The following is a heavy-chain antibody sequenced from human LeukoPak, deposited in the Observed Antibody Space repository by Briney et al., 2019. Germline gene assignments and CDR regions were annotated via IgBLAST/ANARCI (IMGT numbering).Heavy chain of an antibody. CDR1: GFTFSSYE. V-gene: IGHV3-48*03. Sequence: GGSLRLSCAASGFTFSSYEMNWVRQAPRKGLEWVSYISSSGSTIYYADSVKGRFTISRDNAKNSLYLQMNSLRAEDTAVYYCARELAAAGNYWGQGTLVTVSS. D-gene: IGHD6-13*01. CDR3: ARELAAAGNY. J-gene: IGHJ4*02. CDR2: ISSSGSTI.